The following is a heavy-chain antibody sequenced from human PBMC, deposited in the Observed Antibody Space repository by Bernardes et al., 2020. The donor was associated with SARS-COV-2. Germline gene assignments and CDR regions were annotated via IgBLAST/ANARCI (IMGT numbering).Heavy chain of an antibody. CDR2: IYYSGST. CDR1: GGSISSYY. CDR3: ARGDWNDGGHFDY. V-gene: IGHV4-59*01. J-gene: IGHJ4*02. D-gene: IGHD1-1*01. Sequence: SETLSRTCTVSGGSISSYYWSWIRQPPGKGLEWIGYIYYSGSTNYNPSLKSRVTISVDTSKNQFSLKLSSVTAADTAVYYCARGDWNDGGHFDYWGQGTLVNGS.